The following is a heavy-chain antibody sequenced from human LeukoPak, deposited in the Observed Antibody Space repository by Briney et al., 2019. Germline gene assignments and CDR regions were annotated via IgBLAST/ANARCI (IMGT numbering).Heavy chain of an antibody. V-gene: IGHV3-30*02. D-gene: IGHD6-25*01. CDR1: GFTFSNSG. CDR2: IRSDGSNK. CDR3: ARGGSGWGFDF. J-gene: IGHJ4*02. Sequence: PGGSLRLSCAASGFTFSNSGMHWVRQAPGKGLEWVAFIRSDGSNKYYAASVKGRFTISRDDSKNTLHLQMNSLRAEDAAIYYCARGGSGWGFDFWGQGTLVTVSS.